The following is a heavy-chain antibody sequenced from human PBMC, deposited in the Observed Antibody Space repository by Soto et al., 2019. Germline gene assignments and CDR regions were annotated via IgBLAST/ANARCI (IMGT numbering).Heavy chain of an antibody. CDR1: GGSISSSNW. V-gene: IGHV4-4*02. J-gene: IGHJ6*02. D-gene: IGHD6-13*01. Sequence: PSETLSLTCAVSGGSISSSNWWSWVRQPPGKGLEWVGEIYHSGSTNYNPSLKSRVTISVDKSKNQFSLKLSSVTAADTAVYYCARVSVRGIAAAGTPEYYYYYGMDVWGQGTTVTVSS. CDR2: IYHSGST. CDR3: ARVSVRGIAAAGTPEYYYYYGMDV.